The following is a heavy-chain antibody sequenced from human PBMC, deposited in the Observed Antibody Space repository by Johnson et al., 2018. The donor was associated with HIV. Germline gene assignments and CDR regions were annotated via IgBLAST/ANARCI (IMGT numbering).Heavy chain of an antibody. V-gene: IGHV3-7*01. CDR3: AKERGYDSSGYPDAFDI. D-gene: IGHD3-22*01. J-gene: IGHJ3*02. CDR1: GFTFSNYA. Sequence: VQLMESGGGVVQPGRSLRLSCAASGFTFSNYAMHWVRQAPGKGLEWVANIKQDGSEKYYVDSVKGRFTISRDNSKNTLYLQMNSLRAEDTAVYYCAKERGYDSSGYPDAFDIWGQGTMVTVSS. CDR2: IKQDGSEK.